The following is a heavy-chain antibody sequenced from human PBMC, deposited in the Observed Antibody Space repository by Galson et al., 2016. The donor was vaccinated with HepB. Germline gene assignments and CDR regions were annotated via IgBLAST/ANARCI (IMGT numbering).Heavy chain of an antibody. CDR1: GFAFSNYA. J-gene: IGHJ2*01. Sequence: SLRLSCAASGFAFSNYAMHWVRQAPGKGLEWVAVVSYDGRNKYYADSVKGRFTISRDNSKNTVYLQMNRLRVEDTAVYYCAKNDILAGYSAFDYWGRGTVVTVAS. D-gene: IGHD3-9*01. V-gene: IGHV3-30*18. CDR3: AKNDILAGYSAFDY. CDR2: VSYDGRNK.